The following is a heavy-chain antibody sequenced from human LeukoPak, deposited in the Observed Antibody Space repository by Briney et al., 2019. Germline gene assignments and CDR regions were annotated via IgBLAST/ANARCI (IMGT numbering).Heavy chain of an antibody. CDR1: GGSISSYY. Sequence: SETLSLTCTVSGGSISSYYWSWIRQPPGKGLEWIGYIYYSGSTNYNPSLKSRVTISVDTSENQFSLKLSSVTAADTAVYYCARGGEDGYNLLTFDYWGQGTLVTVSS. D-gene: IGHD5-24*01. CDR2: IYYSGST. J-gene: IGHJ4*02. V-gene: IGHV4-59*08. CDR3: ARGGEDGYNLLTFDY.